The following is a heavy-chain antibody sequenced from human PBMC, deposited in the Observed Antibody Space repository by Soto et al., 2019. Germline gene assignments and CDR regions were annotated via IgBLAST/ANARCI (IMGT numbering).Heavy chain of an antibody. D-gene: IGHD3-22*01. Sequence: GGSLRLSCAASGFSFSDYYINWVRQAPGKGLEWVGRTRNKASSYTTDYAAFVKGRFTISRDDSKNLIYLQMNSLKTGDTAVYYCAREGSSSGPDYEYWGQGTRVTVSS. CDR3: AREGSSSGPDYEY. J-gene: IGHJ4*02. V-gene: IGHV3-72*01. CDR2: TRNKASSYTT. CDR1: GFSFSDYY.